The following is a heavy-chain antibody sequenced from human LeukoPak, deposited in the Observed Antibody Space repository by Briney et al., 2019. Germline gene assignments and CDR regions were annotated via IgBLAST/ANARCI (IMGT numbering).Heavy chain of an antibody. CDR1: GFTFSSYS. CDR3: ARGDVYYYDSSGYGY. J-gene: IGHJ4*02. D-gene: IGHD3-22*01. CDR2: ISYDGSNK. Sequence: GGSLRLSCAASGFTFSSYSMNWVRQAPGKGLEWVAVISYDGSNKYYADSVKGRFTISRDNSKNTLYLQMNSLRAEDTAVYYCARGDVYYYDSSGYGYWGQGTLVTVSS. V-gene: IGHV3-30*03.